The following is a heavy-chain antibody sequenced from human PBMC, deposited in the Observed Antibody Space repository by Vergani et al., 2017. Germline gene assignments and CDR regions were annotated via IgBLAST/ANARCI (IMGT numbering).Heavy chain of an antibody. CDR2: MNPNSVNT. J-gene: IGHJ4*02. Sequence: QVQLVQSGAEVKKPGASVKVSCKASGYTFTSYDINWVRQATGQGLEWMGWMNPNSVNTGYAQKFQGRVTMTRNTSISTAYMELSRLRSEDTAVYYCARGRYKNRKYYFDYWGQGTLVTVSS. CDR1: GYTFTSYD. V-gene: IGHV1-8*01. D-gene: IGHD5-18*01. CDR3: ARGRYKNRKYYFDY.